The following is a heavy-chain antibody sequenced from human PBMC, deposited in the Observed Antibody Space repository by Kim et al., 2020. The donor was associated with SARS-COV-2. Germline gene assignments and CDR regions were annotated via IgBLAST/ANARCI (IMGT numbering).Heavy chain of an antibody. CDR3: ARDLKSSSSSPGY. Sequence: YGGAVKGGVTICRDNSKNTVYLQMNSLRAEDTAVYYCARDLKSSSSSPGYWGQGTLVTVSS. V-gene: IGHV3-33*01. J-gene: IGHJ4*02. D-gene: IGHD6-6*01.